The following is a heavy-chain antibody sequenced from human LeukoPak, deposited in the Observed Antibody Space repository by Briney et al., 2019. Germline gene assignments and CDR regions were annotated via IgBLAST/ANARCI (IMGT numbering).Heavy chain of an antibody. Sequence: GGSLRLSCAASGFTFSSYAMHWVRQAPGKGLEYVSAISSNGGSTYYANSVKGRFTISRDNSKNTLYLQMNSRRAEDTAVYYCARDSGSSGYYRSDAFDIWGQGTMVTVSS. CDR2: ISSNGGST. CDR3: ARDSGSSGYYRSDAFDI. D-gene: IGHD3-22*01. J-gene: IGHJ3*02. V-gene: IGHV3-64*01. CDR1: GFTFSSYA.